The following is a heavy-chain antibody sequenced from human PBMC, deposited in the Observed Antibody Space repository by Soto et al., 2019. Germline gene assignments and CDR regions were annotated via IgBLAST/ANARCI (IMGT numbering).Heavy chain of an antibody. J-gene: IGHJ6*03. D-gene: IGHD3-16*01. CDR2: IDPKSGGT. V-gene: IGHV1-2*02. CDR1: GYTFTTYN. CDR3: GRCTAFGGHMDV. Sequence: QVQLVQSGAEVKKPGASVKVSCQASGYTFTTYNLHWVRRAPGQGLEWMGWIDPKSGGTNFAQKFQGRFTMTRDTSVTTAYMELTRLTSDDTAVYFCGRCTAFGGHMDVWGKGTTVTVSS.